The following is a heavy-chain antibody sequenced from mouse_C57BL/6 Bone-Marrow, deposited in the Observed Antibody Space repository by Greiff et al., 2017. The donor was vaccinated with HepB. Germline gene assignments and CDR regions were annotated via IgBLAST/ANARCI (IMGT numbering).Heavy chain of an antibody. V-gene: IGHV1-26*01. D-gene: IGHD2-3*01. Sequence: VQLQQSGPELVKPGASVRISCKASGYTFTDYYVNWVKQSHGKSLEWIGDINPNNGGTSYNQKFKGKATLTVDKSSSTAYMELRSLTSEDSAVYYCARWDGYYGIDYWGQGTTLTVSS. CDR2: INPNNGGT. J-gene: IGHJ2*01. CDR1: GYTFTDYY. CDR3: ARWDGYYGIDY.